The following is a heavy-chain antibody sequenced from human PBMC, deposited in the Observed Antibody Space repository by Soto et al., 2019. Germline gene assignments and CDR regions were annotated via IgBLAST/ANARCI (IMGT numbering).Heavy chain of an antibody. V-gene: IGHV1-18*04. D-gene: IGHD4-17*01. CDR1: GYSFSNNG. J-gene: IGHJ4*02. CDR3: ARDLGYGDYGTDF. CDR2: INGDNGNT. Sequence: QVQMVQSGAEVKKPGTSVKVSCQASGYSFSNNGISWVRQAPGQGFEWMGWINGDNGNTNHAQKFQGRVTMTTDTSTSTAFMELRSLRSDDTAVYYCARDLGYGDYGTDFWGQGTLVTVSS.